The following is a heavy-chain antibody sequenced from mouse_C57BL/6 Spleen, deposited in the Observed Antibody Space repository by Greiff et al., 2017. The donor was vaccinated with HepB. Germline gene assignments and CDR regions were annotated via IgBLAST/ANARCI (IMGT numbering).Heavy chain of an antibody. CDR3: ARSGDYVGFGY. J-gene: IGHJ3*01. CDR2: IYPGDGDT. Sequence: VQLQESGPELVKPGASVKISCKASGYAFSSSWMNWVKQRPGKGLEWIGRIYPGDGDTNYNGKFKGKATLTADKSSSTAYMQLSSLTSEDSAVYVCARSGDYVGFGYWGQGTLVTVSA. CDR1: GYAFSSSW. D-gene: IGHD2-4*01. V-gene: IGHV1-82*01.